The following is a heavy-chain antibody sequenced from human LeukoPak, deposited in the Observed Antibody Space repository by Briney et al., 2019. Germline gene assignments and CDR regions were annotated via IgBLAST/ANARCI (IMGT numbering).Heavy chain of an antibody. Sequence: PGGSLRLSCAASGFASSRYWMHWVRQIPGKGLAWVSRINGDGSDTNSADSVKGRFTISRDNAKNTLYLQMNSLRAEDTAVYYCVRGLGSGYSYAYGVYWGQGTLVTVSS. CDR1: GFASSRYW. CDR2: INGDGSDT. V-gene: IGHV3-74*01. D-gene: IGHD5-18*01. CDR3: VRGLGSGYSYAYGVY. J-gene: IGHJ4*02.